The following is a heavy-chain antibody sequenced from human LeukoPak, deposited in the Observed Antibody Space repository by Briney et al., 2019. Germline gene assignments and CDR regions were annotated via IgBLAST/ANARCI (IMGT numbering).Heavy chain of an antibody. V-gene: IGHV3-23*01. CDR3: AKWGDYDVLTGYYDSDY. CDR1: GFTFCNYA. CDR2: VSGRDTST. Sequence: GGSLRLSCAASGFTFCNYAMSWVRQAPGKGLEWVSAVSGRDTSTYYTDSVKGRFTISRDNSKNTLYLQMNSLSAEDTAIYYCAKWGDYDVLTGYYDSDYWGQGTLVTVSS. J-gene: IGHJ4*02. D-gene: IGHD3-9*01.